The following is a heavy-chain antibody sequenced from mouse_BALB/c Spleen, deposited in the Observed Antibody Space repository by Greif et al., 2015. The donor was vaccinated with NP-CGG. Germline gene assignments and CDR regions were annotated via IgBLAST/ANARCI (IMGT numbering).Heavy chain of an antibody. CDR2: ILPGSGST. Sequence: QVQLQQSGAELMKPGASVKISCKATGYTFSSYWIEWVKQRPGHGLEWIGEILPGSGSTNYNEKFKGKATFTADTSSYTAYMQLSSLTSEDSAVHYCARWVGTFAYWGQGTLVTVSA. D-gene: IGHD1-1*02. J-gene: IGHJ3*01. CDR1: GYTFSSYW. V-gene: IGHV1-9*01. CDR3: ARWVGTFAY.